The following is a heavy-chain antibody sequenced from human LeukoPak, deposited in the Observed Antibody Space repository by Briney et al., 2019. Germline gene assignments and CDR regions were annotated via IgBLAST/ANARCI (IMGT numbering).Heavy chain of an antibody. J-gene: IGHJ3*02. CDR3: ARGLDWLRYFGPKVAFDI. D-gene: IGHD3-9*01. V-gene: IGHV4-34*01. CDR2: FNHSGST. CDR1: GGSFSGYY. Sequence: SETLSLTCAVYGGSFSGYYWSWIRQPPGKGLEWIGEFNHSGSTNYNPSLKSRVTTTLDTSKNQFSRKLSSVTAAVSAVYYGARGLDWLRYFGPKVAFDIWGQGTMVTVSS.